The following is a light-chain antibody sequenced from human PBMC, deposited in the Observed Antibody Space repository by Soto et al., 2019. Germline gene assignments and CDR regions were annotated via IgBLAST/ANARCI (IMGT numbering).Light chain of an antibody. CDR1: GSNIGSGYV. CDR2: ANN. V-gene: IGLV1-40*01. J-gene: IGLJ1*01. CDR3: QSYDDTLSGSV. Sequence: QSALTQPPSVSGAPGQRVTISCTGSGSNIGSGYVVHWYQELPGTAPKLLIYANNNRPSGVPDRFSGSKSGTSASLTITALQAEDEADYYCQSYDDTLSGSVFGTGTKVTVL.